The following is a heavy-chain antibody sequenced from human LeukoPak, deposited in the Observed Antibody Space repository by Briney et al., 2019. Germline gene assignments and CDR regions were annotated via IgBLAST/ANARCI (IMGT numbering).Heavy chain of an antibody. Sequence: GGSLRLSCAASGFTFSSYEMNWVRQAPGKGLEWVSYISSSGSTIYYADSVKGRFTISRDNAKNSLYLQMNSLRDEDTAVYYCARVWGIAAAGGEIEYWGQGTLVTVSS. CDR2: ISSSGSTI. CDR3: ARVWGIAAAGGEIEY. CDR1: GFTFSSYE. V-gene: IGHV3-48*03. J-gene: IGHJ4*02. D-gene: IGHD6-13*01.